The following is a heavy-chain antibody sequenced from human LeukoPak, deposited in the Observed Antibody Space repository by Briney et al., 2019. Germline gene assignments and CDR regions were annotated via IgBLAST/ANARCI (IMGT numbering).Heavy chain of an antibody. Sequence: GGSLRLSCGASGFTFSTYPMHWVRQAPGKGLEWVAAISKEGSNKYYADSVKGRYTISRDSSKNMLYLEMNSVSGEDTAVYYCVKRGCDGGPYFFDYWGQGTLVTVSS. CDR2: ISKEGSNK. J-gene: IGHJ4*02. CDR1: GFTFSTYP. CDR3: VKRGCDGGPYFFDY. V-gene: IGHV3-30*18. D-gene: IGHD2-15*01.